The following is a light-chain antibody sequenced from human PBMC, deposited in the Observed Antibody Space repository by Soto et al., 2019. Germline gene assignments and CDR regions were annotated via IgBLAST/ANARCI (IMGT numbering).Light chain of an antibody. V-gene: IGLV2-23*01. CDR3: PSFARGSTLV. CDR1: SSDVGTYNL. CDR2: ATS. J-gene: IGLJ3*02. Sequence: QSALTQPAAVSGSPGQSITISCTGTSSDVGTYNLVSWYQQYPGKAPKLMIYATSKRPSGASNRFSGSKSGDTASLTISGLQAEDEADYYCPSFARGSTLVFGGGTKVTVL.